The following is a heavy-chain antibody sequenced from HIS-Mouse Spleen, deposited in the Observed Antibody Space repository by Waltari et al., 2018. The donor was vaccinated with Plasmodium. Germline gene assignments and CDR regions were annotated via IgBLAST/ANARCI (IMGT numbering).Heavy chain of an antibody. D-gene: IGHD1-7*01. J-gene: IGHJ4*02. V-gene: IGHV4-39*07. CDR2: IYYSGGT. CDR3: ARDRITGTSCFDY. CDR1: GGSISSSSYY. Sequence: QLQLQESGPGLVKPSETLSLTCTVSGGSISSSSYYWGWIRQPPGKGLEWIGGIYYSGGTYYDPSLRSRVTISVDTSKNQFSLKLSSVTAADTAVYYCARDRITGTSCFDYWGQGTLVTVSS.